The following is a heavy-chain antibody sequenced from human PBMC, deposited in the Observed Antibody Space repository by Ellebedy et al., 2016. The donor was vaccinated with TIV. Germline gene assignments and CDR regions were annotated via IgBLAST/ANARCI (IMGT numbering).Heavy chain of an antibody. CDR3: ARDAYIVSTELGVERGAAWGGMDV. Sequence: GGSLRLXCAASGFTFSSYWMSWVRQAPGKGLEWVANIKQDGSEKYYVDSVKGRFTISRDNAKNSLYLQMNSLRAEDTAVYYCARDAYIVSTELGVERGAAWGGMDVWGQGTTVTVSS. D-gene: IGHD2-15*01. V-gene: IGHV3-7*03. CDR2: IKQDGSEK. J-gene: IGHJ6*02. CDR1: GFTFSSYW.